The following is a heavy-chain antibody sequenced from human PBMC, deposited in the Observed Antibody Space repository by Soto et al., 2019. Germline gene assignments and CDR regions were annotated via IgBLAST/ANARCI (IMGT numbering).Heavy chain of an antibody. D-gene: IGHD4-17*01. J-gene: IGHJ6*04. V-gene: IGHV3-48*03. Sequence: GGSLRLSCAASGFTFSTYHMNWVRQAPGKGLGWVSYIHSGGSRIYYADSVKGRFTISRDNAKNSLYLQMNSLRAEDTAVYYCARDGSTVTTNDHYAMDVWGKGPTVTVSS. CDR1: GFTFSTYH. CDR2: IHSGGSRI. CDR3: ARDGSTVTTNDHYAMDV.